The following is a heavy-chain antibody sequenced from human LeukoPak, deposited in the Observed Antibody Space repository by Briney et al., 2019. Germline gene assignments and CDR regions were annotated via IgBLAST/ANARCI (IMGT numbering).Heavy chain of an antibody. Sequence: GGSLRLSCAASGFTFINYGMHWVRQAPGKGLEWVAFIQYDGTDKYYADSVKGRFTISRDNSKNTLYLQMNSLRAEDTAVYYCARRSGIAVAGAFDYWGQGTLVTVSS. CDR1: GFTFINYG. CDR2: IQYDGTDK. CDR3: ARRSGIAVAGAFDY. J-gene: IGHJ4*02. V-gene: IGHV3-30*12. D-gene: IGHD6-19*01.